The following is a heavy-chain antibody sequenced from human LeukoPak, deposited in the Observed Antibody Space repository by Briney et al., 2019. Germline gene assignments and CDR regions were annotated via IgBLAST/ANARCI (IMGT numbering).Heavy chain of an antibody. CDR1: GGSFSGYY. CDR3: ARDIVATLHYYMDV. CDR2: INHSGST. Sequence: PSDTLSLTCAVYGGSFSGYYWSWIRQPPGKGLEWIGEINHSGSTYYNPSLKSRVTISVDTSKNQFSLKLSSVTAADTAVYYCARDIVATLHYYMDVWGKGTTVTVSS. V-gene: IGHV4-34*01. J-gene: IGHJ6*03. D-gene: IGHD5-12*01.